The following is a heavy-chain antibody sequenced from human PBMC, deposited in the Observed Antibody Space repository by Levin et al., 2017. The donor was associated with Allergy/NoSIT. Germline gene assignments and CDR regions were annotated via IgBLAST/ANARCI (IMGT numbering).Heavy chain of an antibody. Sequence: GESLKISCKASGYTFTGYYMHWVRQAPGQGLEWMGWINPNSGGTNYAQKFQGWVTMTRDTSISTAYMELSRLRSDDTAVYYCARVSFSRYSYGFDYWGQGTLVTVSS. CDR3: ARVSFSRYSYGFDY. J-gene: IGHJ4*02. CDR1: GYTFTGYY. V-gene: IGHV1-2*04. D-gene: IGHD5-18*01. CDR2: INPNSGGT.